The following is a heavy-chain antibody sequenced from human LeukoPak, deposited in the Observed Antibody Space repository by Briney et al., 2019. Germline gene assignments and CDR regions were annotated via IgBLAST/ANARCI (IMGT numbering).Heavy chain of an antibody. Sequence: PGGSLRLSCAASGFTFSSYAMTWVRRAPGKGLEWVSTIEVGGAITHYAASVKGRFTISRDNSKNTLYLQMNSLRAEDTAVYYCARDRAIFGVAGVDYWGQGTLVTVSS. D-gene: IGHD3-3*01. J-gene: IGHJ4*02. V-gene: IGHV3-23*01. CDR2: IEVGGAIT. CDR3: ARDRAIFGVAGVDY. CDR1: GFTFSSYA.